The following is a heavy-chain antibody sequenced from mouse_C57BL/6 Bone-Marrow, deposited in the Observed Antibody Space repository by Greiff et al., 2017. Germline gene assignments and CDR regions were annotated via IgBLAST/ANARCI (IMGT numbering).Heavy chain of an antibody. V-gene: IGHV1-75*01. CDR2: IFPGSGST. Sequence: VQLQQSGPALVKPGASVKISCKASGFTFTDYYINWVQQRPGKGLEWIGWIFPGSGSTYYNDNFKGKATLTVDTTSSTDYMLRSILSAEDAVVYFCARSEIYYGNYVCYFDVWGKGTTLTVSS. CDR3: ARSEIYYGNYVCYFDV. CDR1: GFTFTDYY. J-gene: IGHJ2*01. D-gene: IGHD2-1*01.